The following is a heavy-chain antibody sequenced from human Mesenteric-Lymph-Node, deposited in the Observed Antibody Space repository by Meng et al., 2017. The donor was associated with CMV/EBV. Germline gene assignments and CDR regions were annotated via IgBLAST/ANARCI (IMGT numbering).Heavy chain of an antibody. Sequence: ASVKVSCKTSGYTFTAYNIYWVRQAPGQGLEWMGWISPYSGGTNYAQKFQGRVTMTSDTSISTVYMEVSRLRSDDTAVYYCVRDFLTILTGYWDYRYGMDTWGRGTPVTVSS. CDR3: VRDFLTILTGYWDYRYGMDT. CDR2: ISPYSGGT. J-gene: IGHJ6*02. D-gene: IGHD3-9*01. CDR1: GYTFTAYN. V-gene: IGHV1-2*02.